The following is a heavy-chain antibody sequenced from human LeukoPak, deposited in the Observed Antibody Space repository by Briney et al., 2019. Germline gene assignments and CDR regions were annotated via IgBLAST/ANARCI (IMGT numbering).Heavy chain of an antibody. J-gene: IGHJ4*02. CDR1: GFTFSSYA. D-gene: IGHD6-13*01. V-gene: IGHV3-23*01. CDR2: ISGSGGST. CDR3: AKAGRDSSSWYGTFDY. Sequence: GGSLRLSCAASGFTFSSYAMSWVRQAPGKGLEWVSAISGSGGSTYYADSAKGRFTISRDNSKNTLYLQMNSLRAEDTAVYYCAKAGRDSSSWYGTFDYWGQGTLVTVSS.